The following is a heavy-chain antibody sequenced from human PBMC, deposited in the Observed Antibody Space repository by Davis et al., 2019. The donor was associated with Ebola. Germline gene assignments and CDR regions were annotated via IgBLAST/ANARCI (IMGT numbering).Heavy chain of an antibody. V-gene: IGHV3-33*01. Sequence: GGSLRLSCAGSGFTFSNSPMHWVRQAPGKGLEWVGLIWYDGSVKYYGDSVKGRFTISRDNSKDSAYLQMTSLRVEDTAVYYCARVDVSSAFDIWGRGTMVTVSS. CDR1: GFTFSNSP. J-gene: IGHJ3*02. CDR3: ARVDVSSAFDI. CDR2: IWYDGSVK. D-gene: IGHD3-16*01.